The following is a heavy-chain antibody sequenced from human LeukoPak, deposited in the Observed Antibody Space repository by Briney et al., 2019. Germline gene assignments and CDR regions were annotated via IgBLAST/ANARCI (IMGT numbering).Heavy chain of an antibody. CDR2: ISAYNGNT. Sequence: ASVKVSCKASGYTFINYGINWVRQAPGQGLEWMGWISAYNGNTNYAQSLQGRVTMTTDTSTSTVYMEMRSLTSDDTAVYYCAKVRCSSTSCPFDYWGQGTLVTVSS. D-gene: IGHD2-2*01. CDR3: AKVRCSSTSCPFDY. V-gene: IGHV1-18*01. CDR1: GYTFINYG. J-gene: IGHJ4*02.